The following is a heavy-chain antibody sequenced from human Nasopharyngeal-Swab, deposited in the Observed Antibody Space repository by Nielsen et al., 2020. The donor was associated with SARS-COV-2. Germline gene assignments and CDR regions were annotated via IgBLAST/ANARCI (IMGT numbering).Heavy chain of an antibody. CDR3: ARQLWLVDYYYGMDV. Sequence: GESLKISCKGSGYSFTSYWIGWVRQMPGKGLEWMGIIYPGDSDTRYSPSFQGQVTISADKSISTAYPQWSSLKASDTAMYYCARQLWLVDYYYGMDVWGQGTTVTVSS. V-gene: IGHV5-51*01. J-gene: IGHJ6*02. CDR1: GYSFTSYW. D-gene: IGHD5-18*01. CDR2: IYPGDSDT.